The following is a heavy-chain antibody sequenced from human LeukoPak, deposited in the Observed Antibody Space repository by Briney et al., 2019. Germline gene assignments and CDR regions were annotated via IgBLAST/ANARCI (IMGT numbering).Heavy chain of an antibody. J-gene: IGHJ5*02. CDR2: IKQDGSEK. Sequence: GGSLRLSCAASGFTFSSYEMNWVRQAPGKGLEWVANIKQDGSEKYYVDSVKGRFTISRDNAKNSLYLQMNSLRAEDTAVYYCARAWSGRSSLGPWGQGTLVTVSS. V-gene: IGHV3-7*01. D-gene: IGHD3-3*01. CDR1: GFTFSSYE. CDR3: ARAWSGRSSLGP.